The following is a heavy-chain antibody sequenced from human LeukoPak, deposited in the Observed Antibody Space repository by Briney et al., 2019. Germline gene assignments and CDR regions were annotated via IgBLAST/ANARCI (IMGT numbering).Heavy chain of an antibody. CDR3: ARGPSYFQH. Sequence: SQTLSLTCAISGDRLSSNSATWNWIRQSPSRGLEWLGRTYYRSKWYKYYAVSVKGRITINPDTSKNQFSLQLNSVTPEDTAVYYCARGPSYFQHWGQGTLVTVSS. V-gene: IGHV6-1*01. J-gene: IGHJ1*01. CDR2: TYYRSKWYK. CDR1: GDRLSSNSAT.